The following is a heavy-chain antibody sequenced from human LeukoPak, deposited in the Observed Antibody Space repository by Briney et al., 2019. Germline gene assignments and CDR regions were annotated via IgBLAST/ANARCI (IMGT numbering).Heavy chain of an antibody. J-gene: IGHJ3*01. V-gene: IGHV3-11*04. CDR2: ISSSGSTI. CDR3: AREMSSISWFDVFDL. CDR1: GFSFKEHY. D-gene: IGHD2-2*01. Sequence: GGSLRLSCAASGFSFKEHYMSWIRQAPGKGLEWVAYISSSGSTIYYGDSVKGRFTISRDNAKDSLYLQMNSLRGEDTAVYYCAREMSSISWFDVFDLWGQGTMVTVSS.